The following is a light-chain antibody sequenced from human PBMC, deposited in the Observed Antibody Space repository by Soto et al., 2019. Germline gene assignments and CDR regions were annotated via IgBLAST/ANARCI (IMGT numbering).Light chain of an antibody. J-gene: IGKJ3*01. CDR2: GAS. CDR1: QTVSSN. Sequence: EIVMTQSPATLSVSPGERATLSCRASQTVSSNLAWYQQKPGQAPRLLIHGASTRAAGIPARFSGSGSGTEFTLTNSSVPCEDFVVYYYHQYNDWPPVTLGPGTIVEIK. CDR3: HQYNDWPPVT. V-gene: IGKV3-15*01.